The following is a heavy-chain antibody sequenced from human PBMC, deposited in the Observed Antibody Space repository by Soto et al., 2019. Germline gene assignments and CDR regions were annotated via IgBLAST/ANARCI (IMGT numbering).Heavy chain of an antibody. CDR2: ISAYNGNT. V-gene: IGHV1-18*01. J-gene: IGHJ5*02. CDR1: GYTFASYG. Sequence: QVQLVQSGAEVKKPGASVKVSCKASGYTFASYGISWVRQAPGQGLEWMGWISAYNGNTNYAQKLQGRVTMTTDTSTSTAYMELRSLRSDDTAVYYCARDKRDVYYYDSLNWFDPWGQGTLVTVSS. D-gene: IGHD3-22*01. CDR3: ARDKRDVYYYDSLNWFDP.